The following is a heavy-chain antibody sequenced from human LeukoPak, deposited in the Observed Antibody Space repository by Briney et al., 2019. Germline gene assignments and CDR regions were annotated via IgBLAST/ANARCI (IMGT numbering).Heavy chain of an antibody. V-gene: IGHV3-23*01. CDR3: ARDWNFDY. D-gene: IGHD3-3*01. J-gene: IGHJ4*02. CDR2: VRGNGAST. CDR1: GFTFSSYA. Sequence: QPGGSLRLSCAASGFTFSSYAMSWVRQAPGKGLEWVSTVRGNGASTYYADSVKGRFTISRDNSANTLYLQMNGLRPEDTAVYYCARDWNFDYWGQGTLITVSS.